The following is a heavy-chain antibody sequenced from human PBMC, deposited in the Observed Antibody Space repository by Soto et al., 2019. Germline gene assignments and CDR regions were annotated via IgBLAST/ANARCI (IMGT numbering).Heavy chain of an antibody. CDR3: AKYEEWLSPSYYGMDV. D-gene: IGHD3-3*01. Sequence: GGSLRLSCAASGFTFSSYGMHWVRQAPGKGLEWVAVISYDGSNKYYADSVKGRFTISRDNSKNTLYLQMNSLRAEDTAVYYCAKYEEWLSPSYYGMDVWGQGTTVTVSS. V-gene: IGHV3-30*18. CDR1: GFTFSSYG. J-gene: IGHJ6*02. CDR2: ISYDGSNK.